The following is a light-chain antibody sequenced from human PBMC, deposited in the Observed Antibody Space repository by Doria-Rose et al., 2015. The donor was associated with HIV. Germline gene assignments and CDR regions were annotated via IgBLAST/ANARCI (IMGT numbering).Light chain of an antibody. CDR3: QQTYSSPPWT. J-gene: IGKJ1*01. CDR2: AAS. V-gene: IGKV1-39*01. Sequence: RVTITCRASQTVSTYFNWFQQEPGKAPKLLIYAASRLQSGVPSRFSGSGSGTDFTLTISGLQPGDFATYYCQQTYSSPPWTFGQGTKVEMK. CDR1: QTVSTY.